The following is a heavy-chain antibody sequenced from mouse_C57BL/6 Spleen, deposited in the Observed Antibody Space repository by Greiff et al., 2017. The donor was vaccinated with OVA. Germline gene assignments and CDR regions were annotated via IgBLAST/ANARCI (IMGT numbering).Heavy chain of an antibody. V-gene: IGHV5-17*01. Sequence: EVKLMESGGGLVKPGGSLKLSCAASGFTFSDYGMHWVRQAPEKGLEWVAYISSGSSTIYYADTVKGRFTISRDNAKNTLFLQMTSLRSEDTAMYYCARWGYSNWFAYWGQGTLVTVSA. J-gene: IGHJ3*01. CDR3: ARWGYSNWFAY. D-gene: IGHD2-5*01. CDR1: GFTFSDYG. CDR2: ISSGSSTI.